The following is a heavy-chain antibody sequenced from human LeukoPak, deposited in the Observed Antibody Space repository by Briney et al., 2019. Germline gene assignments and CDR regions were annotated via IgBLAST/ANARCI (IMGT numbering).Heavy chain of an antibody. J-gene: IGHJ3*01. V-gene: IGHV3-23*01. Sequence: GGSLRLSCEASGFTFESQVMDWVRQAPGKRPEWVSTISGSGTTTIYADSVRGRFTISRDNSKNTLYLQMDYLRAEDSATYYCAQKERMDFWGQGSRVAVSS. D-gene: IGHD2/OR15-2a*01. CDR2: ISGSGTTT. CDR3: AQKERMDF. CDR1: GFTFESQV.